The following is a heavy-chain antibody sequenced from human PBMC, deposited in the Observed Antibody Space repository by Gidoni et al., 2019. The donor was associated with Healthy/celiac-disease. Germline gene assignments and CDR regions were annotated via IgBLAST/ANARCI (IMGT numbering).Heavy chain of an antibody. Sequence: EVQLVESGGGLVKPGGSLRLSCAASGFTFSSYSMNWVRQAPGKGLEWVSSISSSSSYIYYADSVKGRFTISRDNAKNSLYLQMNSLRAEDTAVYYCASFRPLDVYYYYGMDVWGQGTTVTVSS. CDR3: ASFRPLDVYYYYGMDV. CDR2: ISSSSSYI. J-gene: IGHJ6*02. V-gene: IGHV3-21*01. CDR1: GFTFSSYS.